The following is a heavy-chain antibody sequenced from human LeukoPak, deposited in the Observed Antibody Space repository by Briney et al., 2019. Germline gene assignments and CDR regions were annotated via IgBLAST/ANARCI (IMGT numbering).Heavy chain of an antibody. D-gene: IGHD5-24*01. CDR2: ISSSGSTI. CDR3: AREGWLQFSVFDY. CDR1: GFTFSSYE. Sequence: GGTLRLSCAASGFTFSSYEMNWVRQAPGKGLEWVSYISSSGSTIYYADSVKGRFTISRDNAKNSLYLQMNSLRAEDTAVYYCAREGWLQFSVFDYWGQGTLVTVSS. V-gene: IGHV3-48*03. J-gene: IGHJ4*02.